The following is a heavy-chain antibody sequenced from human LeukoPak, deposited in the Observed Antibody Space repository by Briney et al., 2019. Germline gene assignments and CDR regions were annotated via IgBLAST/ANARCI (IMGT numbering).Heavy chain of an antibody. CDR2: ISSSGSTI. J-gene: IGHJ4*02. Sequence: GGSLRLSCAASGFTFSSYEMNWVRQAPGKGLEWVSYISSSGSTIYYADSVKGRFTISRDNAKNSLYLQMNSLRAEDTADYYCASRGSYSDYWGQGTLVTVSS. CDR3: ASRGSYSDY. CDR1: GFTFSSYE. D-gene: IGHD1-26*01. V-gene: IGHV3-48*03.